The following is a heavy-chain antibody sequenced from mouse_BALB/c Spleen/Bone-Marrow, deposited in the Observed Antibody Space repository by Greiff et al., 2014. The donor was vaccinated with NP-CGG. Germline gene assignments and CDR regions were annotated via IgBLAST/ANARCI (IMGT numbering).Heavy chain of an antibody. V-gene: IGHV5-6*01. J-gene: IGHJ4*01. CDR1: GSTFSSYG. CDR3: ARHRDAMDY. CDR2: ISSGGSYT. Sequence: VPLKESGGGLVKPGGSLKLSFAASGSTFSSYGLSWVRPTPDKRLEWVATISSGGSYTNYPDSVKWRFTIARDNAKNTLYLQMSSLKSEDTAMYYCARHRDAMDYWGQGTSVTVSS. D-gene: IGHD3-3*01.